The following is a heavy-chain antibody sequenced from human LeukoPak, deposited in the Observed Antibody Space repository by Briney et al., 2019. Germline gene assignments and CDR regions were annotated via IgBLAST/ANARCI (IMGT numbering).Heavy chain of an antibody. CDR1: GYTFTGYY. CDR2: INPNSGDT. CDR3: AKDGARWY. Sequence: GASVKVSCKASGYTFTGYYMHWVRQAPGQGLEWMGWINPNSGDTNYAQNFQGRVTMTRDTSISTAYMELSSLRSDDTAVYYCAKDGARWYWGQGTLVTVSS. J-gene: IGHJ4*02. V-gene: IGHV1-2*02. D-gene: IGHD3-16*01.